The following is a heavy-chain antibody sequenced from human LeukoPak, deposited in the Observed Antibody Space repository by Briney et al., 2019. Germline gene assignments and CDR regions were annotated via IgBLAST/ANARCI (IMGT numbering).Heavy chain of an antibody. CDR3: ARYNAAAGDY. D-gene: IGHD6-13*01. J-gene: IGHJ4*02. V-gene: IGHV3-74*01. Sequence: PGGSLRLSCAASGFTFSSYWMQWVRHAPGKGLVWVSRIKNDGSVTNYADSAKGRYTISRDNAKNTLYLQMNSLRAEDTAVYYCARYNAAAGDYWGQGTLVTVSS. CDR1: GFTFSSYW. CDR2: IKNDGSVT.